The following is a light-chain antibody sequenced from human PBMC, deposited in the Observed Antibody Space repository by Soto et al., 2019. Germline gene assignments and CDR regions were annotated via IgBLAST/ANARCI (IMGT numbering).Light chain of an antibody. CDR2: AAS. CDR1: QSITSY. J-gene: IGKJ2*01. CDR3: QQTYSTPYT. Sequence: DIQMTQSPSSLSASVGDRVTITCRAGQSITSYLNWYQQKPGKAPKLLIYAASSLRSGVPSRFSGSGSGADFTLTISSRQPEDFATYYCQQTYSTPYTFGQGTKLEIK. V-gene: IGKV1-39*01.